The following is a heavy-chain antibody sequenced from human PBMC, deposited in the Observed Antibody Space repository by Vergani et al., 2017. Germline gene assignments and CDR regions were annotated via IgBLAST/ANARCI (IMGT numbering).Heavy chain of an antibody. CDR2: IYYSGST. V-gene: IGHV4-39*01. J-gene: IGHJ6*02. CDR1: GGSISSSSYY. D-gene: IGHD2-15*01. CDR3: AHVAPTSYYYYGMDV. Sequence: QLQLQESGPGLVKPSETLSLTCTVSGGSISSSSYYWGWIRQPPGKGLEWIGSIYYSGSTYYNPSLKSRVTISVDTSKNQFSLKLSSVTAADTAVYYCAHVAPTSYYYYGMDVWGQGTTVTVSS.